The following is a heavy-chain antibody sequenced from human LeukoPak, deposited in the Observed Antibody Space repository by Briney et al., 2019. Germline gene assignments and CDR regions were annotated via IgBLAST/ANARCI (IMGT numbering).Heavy chain of an antibody. CDR1: AFTFSSHG. V-gene: IGHV3-30*18. D-gene: IGHD6-13*01. CDR3: AKDSSSWYSVYYYYMDV. CDR2: ISYDGSNK. J-gene: IGHJ6*03. Sequence: GGSLRLSCAASAFTFSSHGMHWVRQAPGKGLEWVAVISYDGSNKYYADSVKGRFTISRDNSKNTLYLQMNSLRAEDTAVYYCAKDSSSWYSVYYYYMDVWGKGTTVTISS.